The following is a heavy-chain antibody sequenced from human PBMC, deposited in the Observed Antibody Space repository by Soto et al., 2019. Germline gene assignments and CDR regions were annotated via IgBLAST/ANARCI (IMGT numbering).Heavy chain of an antibody. Sequence: QLQLQESGPGLVKPSETLSLTCTVSGGSISSSSYYWGWIRQPPGKGLEWIGSIYYSGSNYYNPSLKSRVTISVDTSTNQFSLKLSSVTAADTAVYYCASFSLWFGTPDRFDYWGQGTLVTVSS. CDR1: GGSISSSSYY. CDR2: IYYSGSN. V-gene: IGHV4-39*01. J-gene: IGHJ4*02. CDR3: ASFSLWFGTPDRFDY. D-gene: IGHD3-10*01.